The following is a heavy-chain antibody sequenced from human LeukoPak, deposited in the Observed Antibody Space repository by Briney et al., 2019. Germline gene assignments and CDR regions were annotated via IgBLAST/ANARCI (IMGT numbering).Heavy chain of an antibody. D-gene: IGHD6-13*01. Sequence: ASVKVSCKASGGTFSSYAISWVRQAPGQGLEWMGGIIPIFGTANYAQKLQGRVTMTTDTSTSTAYMELRSLRSDDTAVYYCARGVAAASAVGPLYYYYYGMDVWGQGTTVTVSS. CDR3: ARGVAAASAVGPLYYYYYGMDV. V-gene: IGHV1-69*05. CDR1: GGTFSSYA. CDR2: IIPIFGTA. J-gene: IGHJ6*02.